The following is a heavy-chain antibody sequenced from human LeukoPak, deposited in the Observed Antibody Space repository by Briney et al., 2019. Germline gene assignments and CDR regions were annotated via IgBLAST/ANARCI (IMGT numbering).Heavy chain of an antibody. J-gene: IGHJ4*02. CDR3: ARFNLPRSLSFDY. CDR2: IYYSGST. Sequence: SETLSLTCTVSGGSISSYYWSWIRQPPGKGLEWIGYIYYSGSTNYNPSLKSRVTISVDTSKNQFSLKLSSVTAADTAVYYCARFNLPRSLSFDYWGQGTLVTVSS. V-gene: IGHV4-59*12. CDR1: GGSISSYY.